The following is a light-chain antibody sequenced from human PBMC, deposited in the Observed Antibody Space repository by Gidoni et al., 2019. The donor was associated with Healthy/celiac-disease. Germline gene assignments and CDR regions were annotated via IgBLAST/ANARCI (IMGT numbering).Light chain of an antibody. CDR3: QQSYSTSP. Sequence: DIQMTRSPSSLSASVGDRVTITCRASQRISSYLNWYQQKPGKAPKLLIYAASSLQSGVPSRFSGSGSGTDFTLTISSLQPEDFATYYCQQSYSTSPFGGGTKVEIK. J-gene: IGKJ4*01. CDR1: QRISSY. V-gene: IGKV1-39*01. CDR2: AAS.